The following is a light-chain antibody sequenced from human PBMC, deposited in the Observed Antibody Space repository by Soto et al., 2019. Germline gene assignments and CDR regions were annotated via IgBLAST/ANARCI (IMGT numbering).Light chain of an antibody. J-gene: IGKJ2*01. V-gene: IGKV1-5*01. CDR2: DAS. CDR3: KQYNSYPYT. Sequence: DIQMTQSPSTLSASVGDRVTITCRASQSISSWLAWYQQKPGKAPKLLIYDASSLESGVPSRFSGSGSGTEFTLTISSLQPDDFATYYCKQYNSYPYTFGQGPKLEIK. CDR1: QSISSW.